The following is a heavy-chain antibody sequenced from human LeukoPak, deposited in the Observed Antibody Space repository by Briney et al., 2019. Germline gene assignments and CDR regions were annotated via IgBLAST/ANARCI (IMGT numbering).Heavy chain of an antibody. D-gene: IGHD3-10*01. CDR2: INHSGST. Sequence: SETLSLTCAVYGGSFSGYYWSWIRQPPEKGLEWIGEINHSGSTNYNPSLKSRVTISVDTSKNQFSLKLSSVTAADTAVYYCARRWFGKPVDYWGQGTLVTVSS. CDR1: GGSFSGYY. J-gene: IGHJ4*02. CDR3: ARRWFGKPVDY. V-gene: IGHV4-34*01.